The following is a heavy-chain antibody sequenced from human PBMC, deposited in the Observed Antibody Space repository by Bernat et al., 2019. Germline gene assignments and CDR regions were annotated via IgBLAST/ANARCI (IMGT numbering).Heavy chain of an antibody. CDR3: AREINQYSSGWYSDY. D-gene: IGHD6-19*01. CDR1: GYTFTSYA. CDR2: ISAYYGNT. V-gene: IGHV1-18*01. J-gene: IGHJ4*02. Sequence: QVQLVQSGAEVKKPGASVKVSCKASGYTFTSYAMHWVRQAPGQRLEWMGWISAYYGNTNYAQKLQGRVTMTTDTSTSTAYMELRSLRSDDTAVYYCAREINQYSSGWYSDYWGQGTLVTVSS.